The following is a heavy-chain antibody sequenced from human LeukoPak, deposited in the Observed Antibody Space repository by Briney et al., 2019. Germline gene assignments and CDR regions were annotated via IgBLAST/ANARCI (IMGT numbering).Heavy chain of an antibody. V-gene: IGHV3-66*04. Sequence: GGSLRLSCAASGFTVSNNYMNWVRQAPGKGLEWVSIIYSGGDTYYADSVEGRFTISRDNSKNTLYLQMNSLRAEDTAVYFCARHTPPDCWGQGTLVTVSS. CDR2: IYSGGDT. CDR1: GFTVSNNY. J-gene: IGHJ4*02. CDR3: ARHTPPDC.